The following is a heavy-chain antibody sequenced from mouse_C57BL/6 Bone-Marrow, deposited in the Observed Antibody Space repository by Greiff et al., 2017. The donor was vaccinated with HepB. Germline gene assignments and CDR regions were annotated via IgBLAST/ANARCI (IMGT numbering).Heavy chain of an antibody. CDR1: GFTFSDYG. J-gene: IGHJ1*03. CDR3: ARWDGYYVWYFDV. V-gene: IGHV5-17*01. CDR2: ISSGSSTI. D-gene: IGHD2-3*01. Sequence: VQLKESGGGLVKPGGSLKLSCAASGFTFSDYGMHWVRQAPEKGLEWVAYISSGSSTIYYADTVKGRFTISRDNAKNTLFLQMTSLRSEDTAMYYCARWDGYYVWYFDVWGTGTTVTVSS.